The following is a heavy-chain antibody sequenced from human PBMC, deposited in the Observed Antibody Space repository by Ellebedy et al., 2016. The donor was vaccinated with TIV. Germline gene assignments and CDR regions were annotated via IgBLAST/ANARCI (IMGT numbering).Heavy chain of an antibody. D-gene: IGHD2-15*01. CDR1: GFTFSSYS. Sequence: GGSLRLSXAASGFTFSSYSMNWVRQAPGKGLEWVSYISSSSSTIYYADSVKGRFTISRDNAKNSLYLQMNSLRAEDTAVYYCARWDCSGGSCYSHYYYYYGMDVWGQGTTVTVSS. J-gene: IGHJ6*02. CDR3: ARWDCSGGSCYSHYYYYYGMDV. V-gene: IGHV3-48*04. CDR2: ISSSSSTI.